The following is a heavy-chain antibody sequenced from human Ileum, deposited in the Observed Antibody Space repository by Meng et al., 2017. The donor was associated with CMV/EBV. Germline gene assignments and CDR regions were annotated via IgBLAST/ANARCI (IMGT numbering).Heavy chain of an antibody. Sequence: SCRASGYTHPKYDINWVRLAAGQGLEWMGWMNPDSGLKVYAQRFQGRVIMTSNSVTGTVYMEVSSLTSEDTGVYYCARGPRSGWADFWGQGTLVTVSS. V-gene: IGHV1-8*01. D-gene: IGHD6-19*01. CDR3: ARGPRSGWADF. CDR2: MNPDSGLK. J-gene: IGHJ4*02. CDR1: GYTHPKYD.